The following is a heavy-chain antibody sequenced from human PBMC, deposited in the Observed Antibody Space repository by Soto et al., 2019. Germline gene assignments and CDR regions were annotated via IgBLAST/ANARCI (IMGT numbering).Heavy chain of an antibody. CDR2: IIPIFGTA. CDR3: ARDLGVTPAP. V-gene: IGHV1-69*13. J-gene: IGHJ4*02. Sequence: SVKGSCKASGGTLSNFSISLGRQAPGQGLEWMGGIIPIFGTANYAQKFQGRVTITADESTSTAYMELSSLRSEDTAVYYCARDLGVTPAPWGQGTLVTVYS. D-gene: IGHD3-3*01. CDR1: GGTLSNFS.